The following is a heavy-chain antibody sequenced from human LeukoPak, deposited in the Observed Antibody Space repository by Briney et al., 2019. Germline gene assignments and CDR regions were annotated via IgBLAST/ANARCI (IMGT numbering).Heavy chain of an antibody. J-gene: IGHJ4*02. CDR3: ARTGYGSGSDDFDF. CDR2: ISPHNGNT. V-gene: IGHV1-18*01. CDR1: GYTLTRYG. D-gene: IGHD3-10*01. Sequence: ASVKVSCKTSGYTLTRYGVSWVRQAPGQGLEWMGWISPHNGNTDYAQKFKARVTMTTDTSTNTVYLELRSLRPDDTAMYYCARTGYGSGSDDFDFWGQGTLVTVSS.